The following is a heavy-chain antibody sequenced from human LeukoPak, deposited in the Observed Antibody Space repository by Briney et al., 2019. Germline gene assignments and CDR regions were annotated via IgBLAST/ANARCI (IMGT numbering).Heavy chain of an antibody. CDR2: FNHSGST. D-gene: IGHD3-22*01. V-gene: IGHV4-34*01. CDR3: ARGPPLTYDGSGYYFFDY. J-gene: IGHJ4*02. CDR1: GGSFSGYF. Sequence: PSETLSLTCAVYGGSFSGYFWTWIPQPPGKGLEWIGEFNHSGSTNYNPSLKSRVTISVDTSKNHFSLKLSSVTAADTAVYYCARGPPLTYDGSGYYFFDYWGQGSLVTVSS.